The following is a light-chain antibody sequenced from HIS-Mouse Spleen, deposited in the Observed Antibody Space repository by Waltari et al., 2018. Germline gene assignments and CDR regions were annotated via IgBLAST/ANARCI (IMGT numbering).Light chain of an antibody. J-gene: IGLJ2*01. CDR2: EVS. CDR3: SSYTSSSPYVV. CDR1: SSDVGGSNY. V-gene: IGLV2-14*01. Sequence: QSALTQPASVSGSPGQSITISCTGTSSDVGGSNYVSWYQQHPGKAPKLMIYEVSNRPSGVSNRFSGSKSDNTASLTISGLQAEDEADYYCSSYTSSSPYVVFGGGTKLTVL.